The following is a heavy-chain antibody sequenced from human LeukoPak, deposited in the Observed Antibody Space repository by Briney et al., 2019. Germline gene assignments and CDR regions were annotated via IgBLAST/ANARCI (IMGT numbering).Heavy chain of an antibody. CDR1: GFTFSSYW. J-gene: IGHJ6*02. CDR2: IKENGSEK. V-gene: IGHV3-7*01. Sequence: GGSLRLSCAASGFTFSSYWMSWVRQAPGKGLEWVANIKENGSEKYYVDSVKGRFTISRDNAKKSLFLQMNSLRVEDTAVYYCARGRNLAVWGQGTTVTVSS. CDR3: ARGRNLAV.